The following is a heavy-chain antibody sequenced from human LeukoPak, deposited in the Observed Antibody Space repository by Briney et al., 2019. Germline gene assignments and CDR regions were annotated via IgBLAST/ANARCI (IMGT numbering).Heavy chain of an antibody. Sequence: PSETLSLTCAVSGGSISSSNWWSWVRQPPGKGLEWIGEIYHSGSTNYNPPLKSRVTISVDKSKNQFSLKLSSVTAADTAVYYCAAGLYSSSWYEGEFDYWGQGTLVTVSS. J-gene: IGHJ4*02. CDR3: AAGLYSSSWYEGEFDY. CDR2: IYHSGST. CDR1: GGSISSSNW. D-gene: IGHD6-13*01. V-gene: IGHV4-4*02.